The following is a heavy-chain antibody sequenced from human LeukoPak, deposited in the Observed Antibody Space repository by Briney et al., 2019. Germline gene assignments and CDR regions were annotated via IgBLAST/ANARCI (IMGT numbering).Heavy chain of an antibody. Sequence: SETLSLTCAVYGESLNSYYWSWIRQPPGKGLEWIGEIYESGSTEYNPSLKSRVAISMVPSKQQFSLSLTSVTAADTAVYYCARGAWATRLGSWGLGTPVIVSS. CDR3: ARGAWATRLGS. J-gene: IGHJ4*02. CDR2: IYESGST. D-gene: IGHD2-15*01. V-gene: IGHV4-34*01. CDR1: GESLNSYY.